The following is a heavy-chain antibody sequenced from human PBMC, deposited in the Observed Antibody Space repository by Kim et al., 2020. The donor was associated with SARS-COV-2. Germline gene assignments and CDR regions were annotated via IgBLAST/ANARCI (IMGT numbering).Heavy chain of an antibody. V-gene: IGHV4-34*01. Sequence: SETLSLTCAVYGGSFSGCYWSWIRQPPGKGLEWIGEINHSGSTNYNPSLKSRVTISVDTSKNQFSLKLSSVTAADTAVYYCARSGDWGSSWYDYWGQGT. CDR2: INHSGST. CDR1: GGSFSGCY. D-gene: IGHD6-13*01. J-gene: IGHJ4*02. CDR3: ARSGDWGSSWYDY.